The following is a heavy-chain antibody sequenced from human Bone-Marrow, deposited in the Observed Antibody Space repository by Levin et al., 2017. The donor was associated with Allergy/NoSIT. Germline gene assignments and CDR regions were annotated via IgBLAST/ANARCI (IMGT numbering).Heavy chain of an antibody. CDR1: GFTFSSNS. Sequence: GESLKISCAASGFTFSSNSMNWVRQAPGKGLEWVSSISSRSNYIYYADSVKGRFTISRDNAKHSLYLQMNSLRVDDTAVYYCARDRAASAVAGPYYVDYWGQGTLVTVSS. CDR2: ISSRSNYI. V-gene: IGHV3-21*01. J-gene: IGHJ4*02. D-gene: IGHD6-19*01. CDR3: ARDRAASAVAGPYYVDY.